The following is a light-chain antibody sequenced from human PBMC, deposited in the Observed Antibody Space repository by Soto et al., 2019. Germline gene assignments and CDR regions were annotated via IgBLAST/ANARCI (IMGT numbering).Light chain of an antibody. Sequence: QSVLTQPPSASGTPGQRVTISCSGSSSNIGSNTVNWYQQLPGTAPKLLIYSNNQRRSGVPDRFSGSKSGTSASLAISGLQSEDEADYYCAAWDDSLNGRVFGGGTKVTVL. CDR1: SSNIGSNT. CDR2: SNN. V-gene: IGLV1-44*01. CDR3: AAWDDSLNGRV. J-gene: IGLJ2*01.